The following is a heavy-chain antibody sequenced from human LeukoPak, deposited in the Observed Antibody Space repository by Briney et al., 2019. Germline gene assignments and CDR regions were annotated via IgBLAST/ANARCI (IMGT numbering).Heavy chain of an antibody. Sequence: SVKVSCTASGGTFSSYAISWVRQAPGQGLEWMGGIIPIFGTANYAQKFQGRVTITADESTSTAYMELSSLRSEDTAVYYCARGEEWSLNLGLNWGQGTMVTVSS. CDR2: IIPIFGTA. J-gene: IGHJ3*01. CDR1: GGTFSSYA. CDR3: ARGEEWSLNLGLN. V-gene: IGHV1-69*13. D-gene: IGHD3-3*01.